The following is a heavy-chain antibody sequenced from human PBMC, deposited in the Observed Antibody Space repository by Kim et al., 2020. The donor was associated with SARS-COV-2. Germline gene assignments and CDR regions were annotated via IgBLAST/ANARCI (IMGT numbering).Heavy chain of an antibody. D-gene: IGHD2-2*01. V-gene: IGHV4-30-2*01. CDR2: IYHSGST. J-gene: IGHJ2*01. CDR3: ARNHIVVVPAATYWYF. Sequence: SETLSLTCAVSGGSISSGGYSWSWIRQPPGKGLEWIGYIYHSGSTYYNPSLKSRVTISVDRSKNQFSLKLSSVTAADTAVYYCARNHIVVVPAATYWYF. CDR1: GGSISSGGYS.